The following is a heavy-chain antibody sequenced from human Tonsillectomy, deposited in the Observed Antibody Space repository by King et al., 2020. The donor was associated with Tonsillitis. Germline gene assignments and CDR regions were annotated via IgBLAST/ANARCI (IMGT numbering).Heavy chain of an antibody. D-gene: IGHD3-10*01. V-gene: IGHV4-38-2*02. CDR3: ARDQDYYASGSYYIPTWFDP. CDR2: IYHSGST. CDR1: GYSISSGYY. Sequence: VQLQESGPGLVKPSETLSLTCAVSGYSISSGYYWGWIRQPPGKGLEWIGSIYHSGSTYYNPSLKSRVTISVDTSENQFSLKLSSVTAADTAVYYCARDQDYYASGSYYIPTWFDPWGQGTLVTVSS. J-gene: IGHJ5*02.